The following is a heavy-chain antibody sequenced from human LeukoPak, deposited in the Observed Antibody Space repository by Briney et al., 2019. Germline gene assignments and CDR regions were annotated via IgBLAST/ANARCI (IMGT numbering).Heavy chain of an antibody. CDR2: VFNSGST. CDR1: GGSISSYY. J-gene: IGHJ5*02. D-gene: IGHD1-1*01. V-gene: IGHV4-59*01. Sequence: SETLSLTCTVSGGSISSYYWSWIRRPPGKGLEWIGYVFNSGSTNYNASLKSRVTISVDPSKNQFSLKLTSVTAPDTAVYYCARRTLTGWFDPWGQGTLVSVSS. CDR3: ARRTLTGWFDP.